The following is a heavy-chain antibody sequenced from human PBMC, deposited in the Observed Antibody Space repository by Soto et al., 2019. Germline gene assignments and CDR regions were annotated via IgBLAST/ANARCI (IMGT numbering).Heavy chain of an antibody. CDR1: GFTFSSYG. Sequence: QVQLVESGGGVVQPGRSLRLSCAASGFTFSSYGMHWVRQAPGKGLEWVAVISYDGSNKYYADSVKGRFTISRDNSKNTLYLQMNSLRADDTAVYYCAKDNCDYTNGVCYIGYWGQGTLVTVSS. CDR3: AKDNCDYTNGVCYIGY. CDR2: ISYDGSNK. D-gene: IGHD2-8*01. J-gene: IGHJ4*02. V-gene: IGHV3-30*18.